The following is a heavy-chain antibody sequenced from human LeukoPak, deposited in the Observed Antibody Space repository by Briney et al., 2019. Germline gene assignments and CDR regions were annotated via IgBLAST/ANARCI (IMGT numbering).Heavy chain of an antibody. J-gene: IGHJ4*02. D-gene: IGHD4-11*01. CDR1: GFTFSSYS. V-gene: IGHV3-21*01. CDR3: ARDLTTVGFDY. CDR2: ISSSSSYI. Sequence: GGSLRLSCAASGFTFSSYSMNWVRQAPGKGLEWVSSISSSSSYIYYADSVKGRFAISRDNAKNSLYLQMNSLRAEDTAVYYCARDLTTVGFDYWGQGTLVTVSS.